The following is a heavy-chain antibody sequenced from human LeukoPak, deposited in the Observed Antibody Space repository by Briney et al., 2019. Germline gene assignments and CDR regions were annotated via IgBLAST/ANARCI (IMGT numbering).Heavy chain of an antibody. D-gene: IGHD1-7*01. CDR3: AKDERNWNYDLASQTYD. CDR1: GFRFSSYA. Sequence: GGSLRLACAASGFRFSSYAMSWVRQAPGKGLEWVSAISGSGVSTYYADSVKGRFTVSRDNSKNTLYLQMSSLRAEDTAVYYCAKDERNWNYDLASQTYDWGQGTLVTVSS. V-gene: IGHV3-23*01. CDR2: ISGSGVST. J-gene: IGHJ4*02.